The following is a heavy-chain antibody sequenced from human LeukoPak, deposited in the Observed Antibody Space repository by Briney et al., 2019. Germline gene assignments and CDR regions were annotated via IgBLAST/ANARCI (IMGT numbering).Heavy chain of an antibody. CDR2: MNPNSGNT. CDR1: GYTFTSYD. CDR3: AMLCSSTSCYDY. Sequence: GASVKVSCKASGYTFTSYDLNWVRQATGQGLEWMGWMNPNSGNTGYAQRFQGRVTMTRNTSIGTAYMELSSLRSEDTAVYYCAMLCSSTSCYDYWGQGTLVTVSS. V-gene: IGHV1-8*01. J-gene: IGHJ4*02. D-gene: IGHD2-2*01.